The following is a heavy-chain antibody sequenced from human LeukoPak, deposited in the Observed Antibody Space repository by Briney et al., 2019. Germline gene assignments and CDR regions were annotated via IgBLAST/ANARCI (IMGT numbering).Heavy chain of an antibody. CDR1: GYTFSSYW. CDR2: IKQDGSEK. D-gene: IGHD3-16*01. J-gene: IGHJ6*03. CDR3: ARVMSASVWRSYGSYYYYYYMDI. Sequence: GGSLRLSCAASGYTFSSYWMSWVRQAPGKGLEWVANIKQDGSEKYSVDSVKGRFTISRDNAKNSLYMQMNSLRAEDTAVYYCARVMSASVWRSYGSYYYYYYMDIWGKGTTVTVSS. V-gene: IGHV3-7*01.